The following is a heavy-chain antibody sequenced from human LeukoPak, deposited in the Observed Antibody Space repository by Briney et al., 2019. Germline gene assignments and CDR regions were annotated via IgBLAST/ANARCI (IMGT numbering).Heavy chain of an antibody. CDR3: ARSLGPLGFYIDH. Sequence: NPSETLSLTCAVSGDSISSPNWWTWVRQPPGQGLEWIGEIYHRGSTKYNPSLKSRVTISVDRIKNQYSLNLSSVTAADTAVYYCARSLGPLGFYIDHWGQGTLVTVSS. D-gene: IGHD3-16*01. CDR2: IYHRGST. V-gene: IGHV4-4*02. J-gene: IGHJ4*02. CDR1: GDSISSPNW.